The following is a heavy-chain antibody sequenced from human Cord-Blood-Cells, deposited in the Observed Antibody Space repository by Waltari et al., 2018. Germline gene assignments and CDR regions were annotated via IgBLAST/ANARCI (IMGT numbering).Heavy chain of an antibody. D-gene: IGHD3-22*01. CDR2: IYSGGST. J-gene: IGHJ4*02. Sequence: EVQLVESGGGLVQPGGSLRLSCAASGFTVSSHYMSWVRQAPGKGLEWVSVIYSGGSTYYADSVKGRFTISRDNSKNTLYLQMNSLRAEDTAVYYCARENRDYYDSSGLDYWGQGTLVTVSS. CDR1: GFTVSSHY. CDR3: ARENRDYYDSSGLDY. V-gene: IGHV3-66*01.